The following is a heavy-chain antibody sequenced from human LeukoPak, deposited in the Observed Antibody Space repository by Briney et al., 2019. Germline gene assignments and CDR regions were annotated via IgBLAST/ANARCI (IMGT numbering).Heavy chain of an antibody. CDR2: ISGTGGST. V-gene: IGHV3-23*01. CDR1: GFTFSNSA. J-gene: IGHJ4*01. D-gene: IGHD2-2*01. CDR3: AKEGGYCSTANCYHFFDD. Sequence: GGSLRLTCAASGFTFSNSAMSWVRQAPGKGLEWVSTISGTGGSTYYSDSVKGRFTISRDNSKNTLYLQMNSLRAEDTAVYYCAKEGGYCSTANCYHFFDDWGHGTLVTVSS.